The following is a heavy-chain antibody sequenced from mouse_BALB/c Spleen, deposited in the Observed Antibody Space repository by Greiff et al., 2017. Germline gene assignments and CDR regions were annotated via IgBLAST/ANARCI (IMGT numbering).Heavy chain of an antibody. D-gene: IGHD1-2*01. V-gene: IGHV2-9*02. Sequence: VQLVESGPGLVAPSQSLSITCTASGFSLTSYGVHWVRQPPGKGLEWLGVICAGGSTNYNSALMSRLSISKDNSKSQVFLRMNSLHTDDTAMYYCGGDFVTAAAYWGQGTLVTVSA. CDR1: GFSLTSYG. CDR3: GGDFVTAAAY. J-gene: IGHJ3*01. CDR2: ICAGGST.